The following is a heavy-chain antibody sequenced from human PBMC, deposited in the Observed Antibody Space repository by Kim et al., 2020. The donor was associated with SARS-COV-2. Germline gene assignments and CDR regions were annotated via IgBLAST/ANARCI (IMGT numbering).Heavy chain of an antibody. D-gene: IGHD3-16*02. CDR1: GVSISSSSYY. CDR3: ARLPRYYDYVWGSYRYTPLFDY. V-gene: IGHV4-39*01. CDR2: IYYSGIT. Sequence: SETLSLTCTVSGVSISSSSYYWGWIRQPPGKGLEWIGSIYYSGITYYNPSLKSRVTISVDTSKNQFSLKLSSVTAADTAVYYCARLPRYYDYVWGSYRYTPLFDYWGQGTLVTVSS. J-gene: IGHJ4*02.